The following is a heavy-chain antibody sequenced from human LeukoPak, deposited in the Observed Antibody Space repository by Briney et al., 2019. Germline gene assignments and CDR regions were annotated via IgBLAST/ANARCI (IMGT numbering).Heavy chain of an antibody. Sequence: GWSLRLSCITSGFNFGDHAMTWVRQAPGKGLEWVGFIRSKAYRGTTEYAASVKGRFTISRDDSKSVVYLQMNSLKSEDTAVYYCSRGPIQLWVHNGVDVWGQGTTVTVSS. V-gene: IGHV3-49*04. CDR2: IRSKAYRGTT. CDR1: GFNFGDHA. J-gene: IGHJ6*02. CDR3: SRGPIQLWVHNGVDV. D-gene: IGHD5-18*01.